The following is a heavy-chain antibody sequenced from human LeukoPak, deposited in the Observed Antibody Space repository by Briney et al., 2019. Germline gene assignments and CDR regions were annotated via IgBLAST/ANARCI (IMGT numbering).Heavy chain of an antibody. Sequence: PGGTLRLSCAASGFTFSSYGMSWVRQPPGKGLEWIGTIYYSGSTYYNPSLESRVTISVDTSKNQFSLKLNSVTAADTAVYYCARDKFSGSRSTPYHFDSWGQGTLVIVSS. D-gene: IGHD6-13*01. CDR3: ARDKFSGSRSTPYHFDS. CDR2: IYYSGST. V-gene: IGHV4-39*07. CDR1: GFTFSSYG. J-gene: IGHJ4*02.